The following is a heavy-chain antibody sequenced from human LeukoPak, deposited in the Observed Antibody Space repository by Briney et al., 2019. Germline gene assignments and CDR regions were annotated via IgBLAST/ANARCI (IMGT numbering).Heavy chain of an antibody. Sequence: GSSVKVSCKASGGTFSSYAISWVRQAPGQGLEWMGGIIPIFGTANYAQKFQGRVTITADESTSTAYMELSSLRSEDTAVYYCARSDVDYCSSTSCYTQGVFNYWGQGTLVTVSS. CDR3: ARSDVDYCSSTSCYTQGVFNY. CDR1: GGTFSSYA. V-gene: IGHV1-69*01. J-gene: IGHJ4*02. D-gene: IGHD2-2*02. CDR2: IIPIFGTA.